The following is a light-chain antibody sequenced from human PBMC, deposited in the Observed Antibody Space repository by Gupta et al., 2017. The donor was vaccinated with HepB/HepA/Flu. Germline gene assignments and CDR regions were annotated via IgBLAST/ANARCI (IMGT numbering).Light chain of an antibody. J-gene: IGLJ3*02. CDR3: CSYTSSSTWV. Sequence: QSALTQPASVSGSPGQSFTISCTGTSSDVGGYKYVSWYQQHPGKAPKLMIYDVSNRPSGVSNRFSGSKSGNTASLTISGLQAEDEADYYCCSYTSSSTWVFGGGTKLTVL. CDR2: DVS. V-gene: IGLV2-14*03. CDR1: SSDVGGYKY.